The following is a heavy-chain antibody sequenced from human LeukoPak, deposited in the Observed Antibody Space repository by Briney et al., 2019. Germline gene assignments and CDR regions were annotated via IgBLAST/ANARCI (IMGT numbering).Heavy chain of an antibody. D-gene: IGHD5-12*01. CDR2: ISWSTNTI. Sequence: GGSLRLSCAASGFTFSSYGMNWVRQAPGKGLEWLSYISWSTNTIYYADSVKGRFTISRDDAKNTMYLQMNSLRVEDTAVYYCVKGGHKLDIQTTHYYYGLDVWGQGTTVAVS. J-gene: IGHJ6*02. CDR1: GFTFSSYG. V-gene: IGHV3-48*04. CDR3: VKGGHKLDIQTTHYYYGLDV.